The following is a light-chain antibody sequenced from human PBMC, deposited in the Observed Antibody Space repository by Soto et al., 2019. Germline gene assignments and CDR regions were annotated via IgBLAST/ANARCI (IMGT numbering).Light chain of an antibody. V-gene: IGLV2-11*01. CDR1: NSDVGAYTF. J-gene: IGLJ3*02. CDR3: FSYTASDMWV. CDR2: AVS. Sequence: QSVLTQPRSVSGSPGQSVTISCTGTNSDVGAYTFVSWYQQLPGKAPKLIISAVSYRPSGVPDRFSGSKPGNTASLTISGLQAEDEADYYCFSYTASDMWVFGGGTKVTVL.